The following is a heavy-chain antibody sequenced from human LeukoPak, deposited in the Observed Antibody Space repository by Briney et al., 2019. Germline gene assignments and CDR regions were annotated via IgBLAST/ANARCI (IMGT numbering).Heavy chain of an antibody. J-gene: IGHJ5*02. CDR3: ARAHYDFWSGYGGNWFDP. CDR1: GGSISSGGYY. CDR2: IYITGST. D-gene: IGHD3-3*01. Sequence: SETLSLTCTVSGGSISSGGYYWSWIRQPAGKGLEWIGRIYITGSTNYNPSLKSRVTISVDTSKNQFSLKLSSVTAADTAVYYCARAHYDFWSGYGGNWFDPWGQGTLVTVSS. V-gene: IGHV4-61*02.